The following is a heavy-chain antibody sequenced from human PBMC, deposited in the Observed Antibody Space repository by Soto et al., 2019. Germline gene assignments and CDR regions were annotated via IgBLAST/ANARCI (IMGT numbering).Heavy chain of an antibody. J-gene: IGHJ4*02. CDR2: ISSNGGST. Sequence: XGSLRLSCSASGFTFSSYAMHWVRQAPGKGLEYVSAISSNGGSTYYADSVKGRFTISRDNSKNTLYLQMSSLRAEDTAVYYCVPGGYYDFWSGYFNYWGQGNLATVSS. D-gene: IGHD3-3*01. CDR3: VPGGYYDFWSGYFNY. CDR1: GFTFSSYA. V-gene: IGHV3-64D*06.